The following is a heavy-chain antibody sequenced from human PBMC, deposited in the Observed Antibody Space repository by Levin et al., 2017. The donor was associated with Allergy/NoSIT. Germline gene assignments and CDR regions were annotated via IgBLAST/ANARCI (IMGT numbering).Heavy chain of an antibody. CDR2: ISGSGGST. CDR1: GFTFSSYA. Sequence: GGSLRLSCAASGFTFSSYAMSWVRQAPGKGLEWVSAISGSGGSTYYADSVKGRFTISRDNSKNTLYLQMNSLRAEDTAVYYCAKSVPYDYIWGSYRPFFDYWGQGTLVTVSS. D-gene: IGHD3-16*02. V-gene: IGHV3-23*01. J-gene: IGHJ4*02. CDR3: AKSVPYDYIWGSYRPFFDY.